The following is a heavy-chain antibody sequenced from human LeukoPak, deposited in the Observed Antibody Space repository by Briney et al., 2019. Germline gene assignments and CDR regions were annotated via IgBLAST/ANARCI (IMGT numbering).Heavy chain of an antibody. CDR3: ARDPYYYDSSAGLNY. CDR1: GFTFSDYY. V-gene: IGHV3-11*01. Sequence: GGSLRLSCAASGFTFSDYYMSWLRQAPGKGLEWVSYISSSGSTIYYADSVKGRFTISRDNAKNSLYLQMNSLRAEDTAVYYCARDPYYYDSSAGLNYWGQGTLVTVSS. D-gene: IGHD3-22*01. J-gene: IGHJ4*02. CDR2: ISSSGSTI.